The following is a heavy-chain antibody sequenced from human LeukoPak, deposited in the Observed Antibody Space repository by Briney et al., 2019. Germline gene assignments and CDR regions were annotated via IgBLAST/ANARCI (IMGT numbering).Heavy chain of an antibody. CDR3: AKDSRDGSQPGVDY. V-gene: IGHV3-30*18. Sequence: PGRSLRLSCAASGFTFSSYGMHWVRQAPGKGLEWVAVISYDGSNKYYADSVKGRLTISRDNSKNTLYLQMNSLRAEDTAVYYCAKDSRDGSQPGVDYWGQGTLVTVSS. CDR1: GFTFSSYG. D-gene: IGHD5-24*01. J-gene: IGHJ4*02. CDR2: ISYDGSNK.